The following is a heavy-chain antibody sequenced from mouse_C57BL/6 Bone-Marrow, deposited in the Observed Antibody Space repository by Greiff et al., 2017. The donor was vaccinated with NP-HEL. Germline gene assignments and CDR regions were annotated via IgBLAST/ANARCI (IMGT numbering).Heavy chain of an antibody. J-gene: IGHJ1*03. Sequence: QVHVKQPGAELVKPGASVKMSCKASGYTFTSYWITWVKQRPGQGLEWIGDIYPGSGSTNYNEKFKSKATLTVDTSSSTAYMQLSSLTSEDSAVYYCVWYYYGSRGYFDVWGTGTTVTVSS. CDR2: IYPGSGST. V-gene: IGHV1-55*01. CDR3: VWYYYGSRGYFDV. D-gene: IGHD1-1*01. CDR1: GYTFTSYW.